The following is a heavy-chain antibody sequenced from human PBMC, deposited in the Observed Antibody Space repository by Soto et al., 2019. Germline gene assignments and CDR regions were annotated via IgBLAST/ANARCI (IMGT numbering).Heavy chain of an antibody. D-gene: IGHD3-3*01. V-gene: IGHV4-59*01. CDR3: ARGRSIFGVVTIRKYYFDY. CDR2: IYYSGST. CDR1: GGSISSYY. J-gene: IGHJ4*02. Sequence: TLSLTCTVSGGSISSYYWSWIRQPPGKGLEWIGYIYYSGSTNYNPSLKSRVTISVDTSKNQFSLKLSSVTAADTAVYYCARGRSIFGVVTIRKYYFDYWGQGTLVTVSS.